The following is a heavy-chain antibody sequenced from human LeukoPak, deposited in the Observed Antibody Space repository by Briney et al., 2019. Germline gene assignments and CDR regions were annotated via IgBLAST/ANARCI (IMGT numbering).Heavy chain of an antibody. Sequence: SETLSLTCTVSGGSISSSSYYWGWIRQPPGKGLEWVGSLYYSGSTYYNPSLKSRVTISGDTSNNQFSLKLISVTAADTAMYYCARYRDYIDYQYAFDIWGQGTMVTVSP. CDR2: LYYSGST. CDR3: ARYRDYIDYQYAFDI. D-gene: IGHD4-11*01. J-gene: IGHJ3*02. CDR1: GGSISSSSYY. V-gene: IGHV4-39*07.